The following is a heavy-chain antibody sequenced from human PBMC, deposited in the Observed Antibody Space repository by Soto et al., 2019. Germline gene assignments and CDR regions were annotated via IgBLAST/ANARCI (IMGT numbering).Heavy chain of an antibody. D-gene: IGHD6-19*01. J-gene: IGHJ4*02. CDR3: TSAAVASY. CDR2: IRGKTNSYAT. CDR1: GFTFSDSV. Sequence: EVQLVESGGGLVQPGGSLKVSCAASGFTFSDSVMHWVRQASGKGLEWVGRIRGKTNSYATTYAASLKGRFTISRDDSKSTTYLQMNSLKAEDTAVYYCTSAAVASYWGQGTLVTVSS. V-gene: IGHV3-73*02.